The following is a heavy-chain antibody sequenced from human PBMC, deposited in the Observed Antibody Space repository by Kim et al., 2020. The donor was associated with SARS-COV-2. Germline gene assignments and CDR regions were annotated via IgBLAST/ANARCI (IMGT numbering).Heavy chain of an antibody. J-gene: IGHJ3*02. D-gene: IGHD6-13*01. CDR2: ISSSSSYI. Sequence: GGSLRLSCAASGFTFSSYSMNWVRQAPGKGLEWVSSISSSSSYIYYADSVKGRFTISRDNAKNSLYLQMNSLRAEDTAVYYCARRGGSSSSKDQTGDLETSDAFDIWGQGTMVTVSS. CDR3: ARRGGSSSSKDQTGDLETSDAFDI. CDR1: GFTFSSYS. V-gene: IGHV3-21*01.